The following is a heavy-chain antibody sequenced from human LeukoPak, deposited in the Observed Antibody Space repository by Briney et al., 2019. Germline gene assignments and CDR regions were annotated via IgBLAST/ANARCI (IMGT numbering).Heavy chain of an antibody. J-gene: IGHJ6*02. D-gene: IGHD1-1*01. CDR2: IYYSGNT. CDR3: AGHGTGIFYYGMDV. Sequence: SETLSLTCIVSGGSISSSSYYWGWIRQPPGRGLEWIGSIYYSGNTYYNPSLKSRVTVSVDTSMSQFSLKLSSVTAADTAIYYCAGHGTGIFYYGMDVWGQGTTITVSS. V-gene: IGHV4-39*01. CDR1: GGSISSSSYY.